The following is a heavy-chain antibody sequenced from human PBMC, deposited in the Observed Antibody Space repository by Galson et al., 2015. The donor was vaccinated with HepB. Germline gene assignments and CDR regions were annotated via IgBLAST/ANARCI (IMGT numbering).Heavy chain of an antibody. D-gene: IGHD6-6*01. Sequence: SLRLSCAASGFTFSSYAMSWVRQAPGKGLEWVSAISGSGGSTYYADSVKGRFTISRDNSKNTLYLQMNSLRAEDTAVYYCAKDWSRVSSSSETDDYYFDYWGQGTLVTVSS. CDR3: AKDWSRVSSSSETDDYYFDY. J-gene: IGHJ4*02. CDR2: ISGSGGST. CDR1: GFTFSSYA. V-gene: IGHV3-23*01.